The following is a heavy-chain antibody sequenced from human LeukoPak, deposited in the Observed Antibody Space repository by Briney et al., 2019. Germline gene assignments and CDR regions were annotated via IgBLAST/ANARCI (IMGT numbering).Heavy chain of an antibody. CDR3: ARDRVYYYDSSGYIDY. Sequence: ASVKVSCKASGYTFTSYGISWVRRAPGQGLEWMGWISAYNGNTNYAQKLQGRVTMTTDTSTSTAYMELRSLRSDDTAVYYCARDRVYYYDSSGYIDYWGQGTLVTVSS. V-gene: IGHV1-18*01. CDR2: ISAYNGNT. D-gene: IGHD3-22*01. CDR1: GYTFTSYG. J-gene: IGHJ4*02.